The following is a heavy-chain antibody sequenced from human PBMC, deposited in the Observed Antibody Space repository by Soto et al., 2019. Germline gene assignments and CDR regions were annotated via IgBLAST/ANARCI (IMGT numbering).Heavy chain of an antibody. CDR3: ARGPRDTAMAFLNY. J-gene: IGHJ4*02. Sequence: GGSLRLSCAASGFTFSSYWMSWVRQAPGKGLEWVANIKQDGSEKYYVDSVKGRFTISRDNAKNSLYLQMNSLRAEDTAVYYCARGPRDTAMAFLNYWGQGTLVTVSS. CDR2: IKQDGSEK. D-gene: IGHD5-18*01. CDR1: GFTFSSYW. V-gene: IGHV3-7*05.